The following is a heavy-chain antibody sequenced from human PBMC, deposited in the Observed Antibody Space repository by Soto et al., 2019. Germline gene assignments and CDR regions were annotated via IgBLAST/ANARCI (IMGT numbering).Heavy chain of an antibody. V-gene: IGHV3-30-3*01. CDR1: GFTFSSYA. J-gene: IGHJ5*02. D-gene: IGHD3-22*01. CDR3: ARDRGRRLLRPYNWFDP. CDR2: ISYDGSNK. Sequence: QVQLVESGGGVVQPGRSLRLSCAASGFTFSSYAMHWVRQAPGKGLEWVAVISYDGSNKYYADPVKGRFTISRDNSKNTLYLQMNSLRAEDTAVYYCARDRGRRLLRPYNWFDPWGQGTLVTVSS.